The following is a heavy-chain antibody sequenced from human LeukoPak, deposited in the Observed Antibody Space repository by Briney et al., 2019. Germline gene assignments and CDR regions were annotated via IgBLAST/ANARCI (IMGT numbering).Heavy chain of an antibody. Sequence: GGSLRLSCAASGFTFSSYSMNWVRQASGKGLGWVSSISSSSSYIYYADSVKGRFTISRDNAKNSLYLQMNSLRAEDTAVYYCVRESHGGLDPWGQGTLVTVSS. V-gene: IGHV3-21*01. CDR2: ISSSSSYI. CDR1: GFTFSSYS. J-gene: IGHJ5*02. CDR3: VRESHGGLDP.